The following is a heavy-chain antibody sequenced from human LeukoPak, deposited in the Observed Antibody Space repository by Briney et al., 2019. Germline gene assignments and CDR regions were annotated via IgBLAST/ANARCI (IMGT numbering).Heavy chain of an antibody. J-gene: IGHJ4*02. D-gene: IGHD6-6*01. V-gene: IGHV4-34*01. CDR2: INHSGST. CDR1: GGSFSDYY. CDR3: ARRIALRRKFDY. Sequence: SETLSLTCAVYGGSFSDYYWSWVRQPPGKGLEWIGEINHSGSTNYNPSLKSRVTISVDTSKNQFSLKLSSVTAADTAVYYCARRIALRRKFDYWGQGTLVTVSS.